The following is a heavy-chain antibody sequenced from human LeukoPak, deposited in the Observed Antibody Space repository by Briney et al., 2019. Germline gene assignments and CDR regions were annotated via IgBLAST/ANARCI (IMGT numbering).Heavy chain of an antibody. CDR1: GFTFSSYG. J-gene: IGHJ4*02. D-gene: IGHD3-3*01. V-gene: IGHV3-30*02. CDR3: AKDYRPHDFWSGLVDY. Sequence: GGSLRLSCAASGFTFSSYGMHWVRQAPGKGLEWVAFIRSDGSNKYYADSVKGRFTISRDNSKNTLYLQMNSLRAEDTAVYYCAKDYRPHDFWSGLVDYWGQGTLVTVSS. CDR2: IRSDGSNK.